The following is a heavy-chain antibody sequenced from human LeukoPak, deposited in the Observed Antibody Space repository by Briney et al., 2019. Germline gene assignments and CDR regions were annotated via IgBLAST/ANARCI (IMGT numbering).Heavy chain of an antibody. CDR2: INGDGTST. J-gene: IGHJ4*02. Sequence: PGGSLRLSCAASGFTFSSHWMHWVRQAPGKGLVWVSLINGDGTSTNYADSVKGRFTISRNNAKNTLYLQMNSLRAEDTAVYYCARGNYFGYWGQGTLVTVSS. CDR1: GFTFSSHW. V-gene: IGHV3-74*01. CDR3: ARGNYFGY.